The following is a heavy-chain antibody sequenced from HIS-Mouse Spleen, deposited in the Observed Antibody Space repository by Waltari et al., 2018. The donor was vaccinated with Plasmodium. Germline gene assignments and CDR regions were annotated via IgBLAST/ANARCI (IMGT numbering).Heavy chain of an antibody. Sequence: EVQLVDSGGGLVQPGGSLRLSGAVSGFTISSYWMSWVRQAPGKGLEWVANIKEDGSEKYYVDSVKGRFTISRDNAKNSLYLQMNSLRAEDTAVYYCASSWYWYFDLWGRGTLVTVSS. J-gene: IGHJ2*01. CDR2: IKEDGSEK. CDR1: GFTISSYW. CDR3: ASSWYWYFDL. V-gene: IGHV3-7*01. D-gene: IGHD6-13*01.